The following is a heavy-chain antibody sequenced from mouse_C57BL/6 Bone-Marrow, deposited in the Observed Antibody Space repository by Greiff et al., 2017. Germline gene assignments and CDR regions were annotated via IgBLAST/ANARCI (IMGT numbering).Heavy chain of an antibody. D-gene: IGHD1-1*01. CDR3: AREGPSGSPLMDY. CDR2: IDPSDSYT. Sequence: QQSCKASGYTFTSYWMQWVKQRPGQGLEWIGEIDPSDSYTNYNQKFKGKATLTVDTSSSTAYMQRSSLTSEDSAVYYCAREGPSGSPLMDYWGQGTSVTVSS. V-gene: IGHV1-50*01. J-gene: IGHJ4*01. CDR1: GYTFTSYW.